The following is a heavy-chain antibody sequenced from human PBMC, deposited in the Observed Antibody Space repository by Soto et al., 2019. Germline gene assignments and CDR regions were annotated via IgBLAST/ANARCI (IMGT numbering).Heavy chain of an antibody. Sequence: SETLSLTCAVYGGSFSGYYWTWIRQSPGKGLEWIGEINHSGSTNYNPSLKSRVTISVDTSKNQFSLKLSSVTAADTAIYYCAVGINWFAPWGQGTLITVDS. J-gene: IGHJ5*02. CDR3: AVGINWFAP. V-gene: IGHV4-34*01. CDR1: GGSFSGYY. CDR2: INHSGST.